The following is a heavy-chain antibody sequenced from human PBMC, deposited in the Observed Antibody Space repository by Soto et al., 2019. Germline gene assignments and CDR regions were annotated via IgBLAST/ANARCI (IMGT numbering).Heavy chain of an antibody. Sequence: QVQLQESGPGLVKPSQTLSLTCTVSGGSISSGGYYWSWIRQHPGKGLEWIGYIYYSGSTYYNPSLKSLDTISVVQSKNQYSLKLSSVTGADRAVYYCARGFLGATITIWGQGTLVTVSS. CDR1: GGSISSGGYY. CDR3: ARGFLGATITI. V-gene: IGHV4-31*01. D-gene: IGHD5-12*01. J-gene: IGHJ4*02. CDR2: IYYSGST.